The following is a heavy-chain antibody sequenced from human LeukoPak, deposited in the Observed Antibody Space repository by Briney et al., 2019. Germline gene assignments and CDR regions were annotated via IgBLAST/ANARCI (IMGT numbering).Heavy chain of an antibody. J-gene: IGHJ4*02. CDR1: GFTFSHYW. V-gene: IGHV3-7*01. Sequence: GGSLRLSCTASGFTFSHYWVDWVRPAPGKGLEWVANINQDGSVKYYVDSVKGRFTISRDNTKNSLSLRMDSLRDDDTAVYYCSRSLEYSGQGTLVTVSS. CDR3: SRSLEY. CDR2: INQDGSVK.